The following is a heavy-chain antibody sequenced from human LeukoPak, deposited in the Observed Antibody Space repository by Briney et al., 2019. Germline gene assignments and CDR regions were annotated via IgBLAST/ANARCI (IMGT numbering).Heavy chain of an antibody. CDR1: GGSFSGYY. Sequence: SQSLSLTCAVYGGSFSGYYWSWIRQPPGKGLEWSGEINHSGSTNYNPSLKSRVTISVDTSKNQFSLKLSSVNAAETAVYYCARGLLLVRDWGQGTLVTVSS. CDR3: ARGLLLVRD. V-gene: IGHV4-34*01. J-gene: IGHJ4*02. CDR2: INHSGST. D-gene: IGHD6-13*01.